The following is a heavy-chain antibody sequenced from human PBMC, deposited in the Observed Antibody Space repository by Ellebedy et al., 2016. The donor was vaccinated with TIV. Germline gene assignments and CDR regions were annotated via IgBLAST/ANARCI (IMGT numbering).Heavy chain of an antibody. Sequence: AASVKVSCKASGYDFGSYSIAWVRQATGQAPEWMGGISAYNRNTHYAQRLQDRVTMTTDTSTSTAYMELRSLRSDDTAVYYCATSATFIAGGRADYWGQGTLVTVSS. D-gene: IGHD6-13*01. CDR3: ATSATFIAGGRADY. J-gene: IGHJ4*02. CDR1: GYDFGSYS. V-gene: IGHV1-18*01. CDR2: ISAYNRNT.